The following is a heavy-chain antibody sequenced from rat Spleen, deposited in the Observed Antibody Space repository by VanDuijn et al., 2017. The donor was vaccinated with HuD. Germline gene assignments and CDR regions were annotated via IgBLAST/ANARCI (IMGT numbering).Heavy chain of an antibody. D-gene: IGHD1-11*01. CDR2: ISYDGRMT. V-gene: IGHV5-29*01. J-gene: IGHJ2*01. CDR1: GFNFNDHW. CDR3: ASPYGGSLSYFDY. Sequence: EVKLVESGGGLVQPGRSLRLSCAASGFNFNDHWMGWVRQAPGKGLEWVATISYDGRMTYYRDSVKGRFTISRDNAKSTLYLQMDSLRSEDTATYYCASPYGGSLSYFDYWGQGVMVTVSS.